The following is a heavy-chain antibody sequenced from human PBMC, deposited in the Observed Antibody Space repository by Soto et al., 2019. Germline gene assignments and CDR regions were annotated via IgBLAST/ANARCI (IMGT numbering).Heavy chain of an antibody. V-gene: IGHV3-30*18. CDR1: GFTFSSYG. CDR2: ISYDGSNK. D-gene: IGHD3-22*01. CDR3: AKEGDYYDSSGYVGYYYYYGMDV. Sequence: GGSLRLSCAASGFTFSSYGMHWVRQAPGKGLEWVAVISYDGSNKYYADSVKGRFTISRDNSKNTLYLQMNSLRAEDTAVYYCAKEGDYYDSSGYVGYYYYYGMDVWGQGTTVTVS. J-gene: IGHJ6*02.